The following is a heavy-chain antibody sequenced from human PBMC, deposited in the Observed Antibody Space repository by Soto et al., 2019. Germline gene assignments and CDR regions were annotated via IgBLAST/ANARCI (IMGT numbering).Heavy chain of an antibody. Sequence: QVQLVQSGAEVQKPGSSVKVSCKASGGTFSSYAISWVRQAPGQCMECMGGIIPIFGTANYAQKFQSRVTITADDYTNTAYVELSSLISEEKAVYYCARNPRSGDYLLDYWGQGTLVTVSS. D-gene: IGHD4-17*01. CDR1: GGTFSSYA. CDR2: IIPIFGTA. J-gene: IGHJ4*02. CDR3: ARNPRSGDYLLDY. V-gene: IGHV1-69*01.